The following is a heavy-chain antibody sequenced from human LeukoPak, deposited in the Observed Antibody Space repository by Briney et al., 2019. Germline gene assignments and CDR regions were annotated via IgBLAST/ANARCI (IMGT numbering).Heavy chain of an antibody. CDR2: ISAYNGNT. J-gene: IGHJ4*02. D-gene: IGHD6-19*01. CDR1: GYTFTSYG. V-gene: IGHV1-18*01. CDR3: ARDQEAVAGNFPSSDY. Sequence: ASVKDSCKASGYTFTSYGISWVRQALGQGLEWMGWISAYNGNTNYAQKLQGRVTMTTDTSTSTAYMELRSLRSDDTAVYYSARDQEAVAGNFPSSDYWGQGTLVTVSS.